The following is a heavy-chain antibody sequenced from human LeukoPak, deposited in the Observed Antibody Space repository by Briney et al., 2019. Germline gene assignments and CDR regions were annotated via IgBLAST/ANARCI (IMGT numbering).Heavy chain of an antibody. D-gene: IGHD1-14*01. Sequence: GGSLRLSCAAPGFTFSSYWMSWVRQAPGKGLEWVANIKQDGSEKYYVDSVKGRFTISRDNAKNSLYLQMNSLRAEDTAVYYCARDSRIWEPLYYFDYWGQETLVTVSS. CDR1: GFTFSSYW. J-gene: IGHJ4*02. CDR2: IKQDGSEK. V-gene: IGHV3-7*03. CDR3: ARDSRIWEPLYYFDY.